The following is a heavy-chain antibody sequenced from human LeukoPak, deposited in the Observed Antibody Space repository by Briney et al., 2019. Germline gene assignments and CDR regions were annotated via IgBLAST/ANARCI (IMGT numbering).Heavy chain of an antibody. J-gene: IGHJ4*02. CDR1: GYTFTGYY. V-gene: IGHV1-2*02. D-gene: IGHD3-9*01. CDR3: ARAGAYYDILTGYLDPYYFDY. Sequence: ASVKVSCKASGYTFTGYYMHWVRQAPGQGLEWMGWINPNSGGTNYAQKFQGRVTMTRDTSISTAYMELSRLGSDDTAVYYCARAGAYYDILTGYLDPYYFDYWGQGTLVTVSS. CDR2: INPNSGGT.